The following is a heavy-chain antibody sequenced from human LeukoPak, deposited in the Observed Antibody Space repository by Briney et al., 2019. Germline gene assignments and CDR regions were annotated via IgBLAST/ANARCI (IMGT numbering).Heavy chain of an antibody. D-gene: IGHD6-13*01. Sequence: ASVKVSCKASGYTFTTYGVSWVRQAPGQGPEWMGWINIYNGNTNYAQKFQGRVTMTTDKSTSTVYMELRSLRSDDTAIYYCARDLTIVAAGTFGYWGQGTLVTVSS. V-gene: IGHV1-18*01. CDR3: ARDLTIVAAGTFGY. J-gene: IGHJ4*02. CDR2: INIYNGNT. CDR1: GYTFTTYG.